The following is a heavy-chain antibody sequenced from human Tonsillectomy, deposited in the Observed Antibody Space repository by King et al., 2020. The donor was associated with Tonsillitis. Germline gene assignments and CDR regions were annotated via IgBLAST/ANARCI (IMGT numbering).Heavy chain of an antibody. Sequence: QLQESGPGLVKPSETLSLTCTVSAGSIGTSSYYWGWIRQPPGKGLEWIGNIYYTGSTYYNPSLKSRVTISVDTSKNQFSLKLSSVTAADTAVYYCARLPKTGGNDYSYFALWGRGTLVTVSS. CDR2: IYYTGST. V-gene: IGHV4-39*01. CDR3: ARLPKTGGNDYSYFAL. J-gene: IGHJ2*01. D-gene: IGHD4-23*01. CDR1: AGSIGTSSYY.